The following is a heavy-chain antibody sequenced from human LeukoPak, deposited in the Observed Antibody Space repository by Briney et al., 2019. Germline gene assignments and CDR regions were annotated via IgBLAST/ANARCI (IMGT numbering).Heavy chain of an antibody. CDR3: ARDFYYGSGSIDY. J-gene: IGHJ4*02. Sequence: GASVKVSCKASGYTFTGYYMHWVRQAPGQGLEWMGWINPNSGGTNYAQKFQGRVTMTRDTSISTAYMELSRLRSDDTAVYYCARDFYYGSGSIDYWGQGTLVTVS. CDR1: GYTFTGYY. V-gene: IGHV1-2*02. CDR2: INPNSGGT. D-gene: IGHD3-10*01.